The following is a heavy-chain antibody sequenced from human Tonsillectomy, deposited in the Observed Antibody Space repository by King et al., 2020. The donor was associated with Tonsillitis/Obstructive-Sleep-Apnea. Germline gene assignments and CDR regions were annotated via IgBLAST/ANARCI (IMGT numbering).Heavy chain of an antibody. CDR1: GFSLSTSGVG. CDR2: IYWDDDK. J-gene: IGHJ5*02. D-gene: IGHD3-10*01. CDR3: ALNFRITMVRGETSWFDP. V-gene: IGHV2-5*02. Sequence: TLKESGPTLVKPTQTLTLTCTFSGFSLSTSGVGVGWIRQPPGKALEWLALIYWDDDKRYSPSLKSRLTITKDTSKNQVVLTMTNMDPVDTATYYCALNFRITMVRGETSWFDPWGQGTLVTVSS.